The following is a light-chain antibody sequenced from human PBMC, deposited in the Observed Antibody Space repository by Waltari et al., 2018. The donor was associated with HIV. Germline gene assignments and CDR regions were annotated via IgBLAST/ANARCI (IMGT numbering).Light chain of an antibody. CDR3: NSYATGSAWV. CDR2: EVT. V-gene: IGLV2-23*02. Sequence: QSALTQPASVSGSPGPSLTLSCTGTSRDVGSYNLVSWYQQHPGKAPKLMIYEVTKRPSGVSNRFSGSKSGNTASLTISGLQAEDEADYYCNSYATGSAWVFGGGTKLTVL. CDR1: SRDVGSYNL. J-gene: IGLJ3*02.